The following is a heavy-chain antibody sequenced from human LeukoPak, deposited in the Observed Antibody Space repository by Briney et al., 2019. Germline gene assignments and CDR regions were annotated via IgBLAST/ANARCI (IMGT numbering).Heavy chain of an antibody. D-gene: IGHD6-19*01. J-gene: IGHJ4*02. CDR3: ARAKGIAVAGQIFDY. CDR1: GGSISSYY. V-gene: IGHV4-4*07. CDR2: IYTSGST. Sequence: SETLSLTCTVSGGSISSYYWSWIRQPAGKGLEWIGRIYTSGSTNYNPSLKSRVTMSVDASKNQFSLKLSSVTAADTAVYYCARAKGIAVAGQIFDYWGQGTLVTVSS.